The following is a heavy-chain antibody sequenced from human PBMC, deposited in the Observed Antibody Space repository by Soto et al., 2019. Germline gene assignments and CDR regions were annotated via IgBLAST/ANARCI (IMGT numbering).Heavy chain of an antibody. V-gene: IGHV1-2*02. J-gene: IGHJ6*02. D-gene: IGHD3-22*01. Sequence: GASVKVSCKASGYTFTGYYMHWVRQAPGQGLEWMGWINPNSGGTNYAQKFQGRVTMTRDTSISAAYMELSRLRSDDTAVYYCARDYESSGYYYVFHYYYGMDVWGQGTTVTVSS. CDR3: ARDYESSGYYYVFHYYYGMDV. CDR1: GYTFTGYY. CDR2: INPNSGGT.